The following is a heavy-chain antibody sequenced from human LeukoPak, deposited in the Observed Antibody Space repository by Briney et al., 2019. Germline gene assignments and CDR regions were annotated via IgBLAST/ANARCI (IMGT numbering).Heavy chain of an antibody. CDR1: GGSIRSSYYY. J-gene: IGHJ5*02. CDR3: ARGLPYDFWSGYNWFDP. Sequence: SETLSLTCTVSGGSIRSSYYYWGWIRQPPGKGLEWIGSIYDRGSTYYNPSLKSRVTISVDTSKNQFSLKLSSVTAADTAVYYCARGLPYDFWSGYNWFDPWGQGTLVTVSS. D-gene: IGHD3-3*01. CDR2: IYDRGST. V-gene: IGHV4-39*07.